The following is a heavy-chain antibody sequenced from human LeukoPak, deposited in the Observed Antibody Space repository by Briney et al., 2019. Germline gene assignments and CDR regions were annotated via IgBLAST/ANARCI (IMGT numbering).Heavy chain of an antibody. J-gene: IGHJ4*02. D-gene: IGHD5-12*01. Sequence: PGGSLRLSCAASGFTFSNYWMSWVRQAPGKGLEWVASIKRDGSEKYYVDSVKGRFTISRDNSKNTLYLQMNSLRAEDTAVYYCARGPSGYHNTGGQGTLVTVSS. CDR2: IKRDGSEK. CDR3: ARGPSGYHNT. CDR1: GFTFSNYW. V-gene: IGHV3-7*01.